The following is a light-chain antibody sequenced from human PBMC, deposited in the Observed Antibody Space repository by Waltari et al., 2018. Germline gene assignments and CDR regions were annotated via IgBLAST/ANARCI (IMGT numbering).Light chain of an antibody. CDR3: QVWDANTDPGV. V-gene: IGLV2-14*02. CDR2: EGT. Sequence: QSGLTQPASVSGSPGQSITISCTGTSSDVGNYNLVSWYQQYPGKAPKLMVYEGTRRSSGIPERVSGSNSGNTATLTISRVEAVDEADYYCQVWDANTDPGVFGTGTEVTVL. J-gene: IGLJ1*01. CDR1: SSDVGNYNL.